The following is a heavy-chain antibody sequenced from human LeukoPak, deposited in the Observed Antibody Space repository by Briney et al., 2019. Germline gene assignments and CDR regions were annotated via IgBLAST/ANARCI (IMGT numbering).Heavy chain of an antibody. CDR1: GGSISSYY. D-gene: IGHD3-10*01. Sequence: SETLSLTCTVSGGSISSYYWSWIRQPPGKGLEWIGYIYYSGSTNYKPSLKSRVTISVDTSKNRFSLKLSSVTAADTAVYYCARAVGSGSFQTYYYYMDVWGKGTTVTISS. V-gene: IGHV4-59*01. CDR3: ARAVGSGSFQTYYYYMDV. CDR2: IYYSGST. J-gene: IGHJ6*03.